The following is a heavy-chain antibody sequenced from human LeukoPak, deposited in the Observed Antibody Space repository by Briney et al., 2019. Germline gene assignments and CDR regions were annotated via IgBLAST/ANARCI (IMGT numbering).Heavy chain of an antibody. D-gene: IGHD2-15*01. V-gene: IGHV3-30-3*01. CDR2: ISYDGNNQ. CDR1: GFAFSSLA. Sequence: GGSLRLSCAVSGFAFSSLAMHWVRQAPGKGLEWVAFISYDGNNQYYADSVKGRFTISRDNSKNTLYLQMNNLRAEDTAIYYCARVGSRYCSGANCYDGFWGQGPLVSVSS. CDR3: ARVGSRYCSGANCYDGF. J-gene: IGHJ4*02.